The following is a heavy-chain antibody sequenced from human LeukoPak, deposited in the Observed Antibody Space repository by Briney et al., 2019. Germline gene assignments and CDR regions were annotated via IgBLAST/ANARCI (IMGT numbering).Heavy chain of an antibody. CDR3: ARREPHYYGSGSQNFDY. J-gene: IGHJ4*02. CDR1: GGSISSYY. Sequence: PSETLSLTCTVSGGSISSYYWSWVRQPPGKGLEWIGYIYYSGSTNYNPSLKSRVTISVDTSKNQFSLKLSSVTAADTAVYYCARREPHYYGSGSQNFDYWGQGTLVTVSS. CDR2: IYYSGST. D-gene: IGHD3-10*01. V-gene: IGHV4-59*08.